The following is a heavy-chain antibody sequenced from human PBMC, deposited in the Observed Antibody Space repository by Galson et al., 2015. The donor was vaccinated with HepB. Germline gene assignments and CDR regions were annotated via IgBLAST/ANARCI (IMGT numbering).Heavy chain of an antibody. D-gene: IGHD6-6*01. V-gene: IGHV4-59*01. CDR1: GASISSYY. J-gene: IGHJ4*02. CDR2: ISYSGSP. CDR3: ARGLLAARSALNY. Sequence: ETLSLTCTVSGASISSYYWNWIRQPPGKGLEWIGYISYSGSPNYNPSLKSRVTISINTSKNQFSLNLSSVTAADTAVYYCARGLLAARSALNYWGQGTLVAVSS.